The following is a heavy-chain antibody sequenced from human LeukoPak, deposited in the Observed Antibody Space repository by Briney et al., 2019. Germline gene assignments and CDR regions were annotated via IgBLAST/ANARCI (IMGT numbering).Heavy chain of an antibody. CDR1: GGSFSGYY. CDR3: ARDRYDGSGSYAPSYYMDV. CDR2: INHSGST. J-gene: IGHJ6*03. Sequence: SETLSLTCAVYGGSFSGYYWSWIRQPPGKGLEWIGEINHSGSTNYNPSLKSRVTISVDTSKNQFSLKLSSVTAADTAVYYCARDRYDGSGSYAPSYYMDVWGKGTTVTVSS. V-gene: IGHV4-34*01. D-gene: IGHD3-10*01.